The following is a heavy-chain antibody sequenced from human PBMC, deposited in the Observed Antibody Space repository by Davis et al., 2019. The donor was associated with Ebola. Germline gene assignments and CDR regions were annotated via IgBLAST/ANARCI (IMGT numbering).Heavy chain of an antibody. Sequence: SETLSLTCAVYGGSFSGYYWSWIRQPPGKGLEWIGSIYYSGSTYYNPSLKSRVTISVDTSKNQFSLKLSSVTAADTAVYYCAGIIAAADYWGQGTLVTFSS. CDR1: GGSFSGYY. J-gene: IGHJ4*02. CDR2: IYYSGST. V-gene: IGHV4-34*01. CDR3: AGIIAAADY. D-gene: IGHD6-13*01.